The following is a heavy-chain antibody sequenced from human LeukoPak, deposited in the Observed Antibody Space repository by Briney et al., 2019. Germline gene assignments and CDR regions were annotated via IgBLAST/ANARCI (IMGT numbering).Heavy chain of an antibody. V-gene: IGHV1-2*02. CDR2: IDPMSGDT. Sequence: ASVKVSCKTSGITFTGYYIHWVRQAPGQGLEWMGWIDPMSGDTKYAQTFQGRVTITRDTSISTAYMYLSRLRSDDTAVYYCASGGYCSSTSCFYAFDIWGQGTMVTVSS. CDR1: GITFTGYY. J-gene: IGHJ3*02. D-gene: IGHD2-2*01. CDR3: ASGGYCSSTSCFYAFDI.